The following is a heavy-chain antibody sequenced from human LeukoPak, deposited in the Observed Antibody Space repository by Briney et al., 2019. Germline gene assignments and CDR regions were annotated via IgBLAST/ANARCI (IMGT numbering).Heavy chain of an antibody. D-gene: IGHD3-3*01. CDR2: IYYSGST. CDR3: ARTYYDFWSGYPPPHFDY. J-gene: IGHJ4*02. V-gene: IGHV4-59*01. Sequence: SETLSLTCTVSGGSISSYYWSWIRQPPGKGLEWIGYIYYSGSTNYNPSLKSRVTISVDTSKNQFSLKLSSVTAADTAVYYCARTYYDFWSGYPPPHFDYWGQGTLVTVSS. CDR1: GGSISSYY.